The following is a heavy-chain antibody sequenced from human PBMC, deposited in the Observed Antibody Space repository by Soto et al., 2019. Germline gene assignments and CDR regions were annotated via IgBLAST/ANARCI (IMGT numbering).Heavy chain of an antibody. CDR3: ARDLSRIAARPRGFDI. J-gene: IGHJ3*02. V-gene: IGHV4-31*03. Sequence: SETLSLTCTVSGGSIRNGGDYWGWIRQFPGKGLEWIGYIYHTGRTHYNPSLESRATMSADTSANQLSLRLNAVTAADTAVYYCARDLSRIAARPRGFDIWGPGTTVTV. D-gene: IGHD6-6*01. CDR1: GGSIRNGGDY. CDR2: IYHTGRT.